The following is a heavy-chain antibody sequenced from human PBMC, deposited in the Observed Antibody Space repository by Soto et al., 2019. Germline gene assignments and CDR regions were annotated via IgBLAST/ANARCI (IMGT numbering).Heavy chain of an antibody. CDR2: ISYDGSNK. J-gene: IGHJ4*02. D-gene: IGHD2-21*02. Sequence: PGGSLGLSCAASGFTFSSYGMHWVRQAPGKGLEWVAVISYDGSNKYYADSVKGRFTISRGNSKNTLYLQMNSLRAEDTAVYYCTSPALLVTTFDSWGQGILLTVSS. V-gene: IGHV3-30*03. CDR1: GFTFSSYG. CDR3: TSPALLVTTFDS.